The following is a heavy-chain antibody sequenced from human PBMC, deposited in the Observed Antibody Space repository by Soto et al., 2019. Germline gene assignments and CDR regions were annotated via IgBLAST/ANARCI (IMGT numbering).Heavy chain of an antibody. D-gene: IGHD2-15*01. CDR1: RYTFSTYG. V-gene: IGHV1-18*01. Sequence: QVQLVQSGAEVKKPGASVKVSCKASRYTFSTYGINWVRQAPGQGLEWMEWISVYNGNTNYAQKFQDRVTLTTDTLTSTTYMEVRTLTSDDTAVYYCGRVGSASSPADYWGQGTLVTDSS. J-gene: IGHJ4*02. CDR2: ISVYNGNT. CDR3: GRVGSASSPADY.